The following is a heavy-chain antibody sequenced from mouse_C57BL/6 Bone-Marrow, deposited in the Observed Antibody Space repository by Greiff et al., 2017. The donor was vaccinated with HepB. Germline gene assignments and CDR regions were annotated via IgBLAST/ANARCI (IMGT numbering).Heavy chain of an antibody. Sequence: EVKLVESGGGLVQPGGSLKLSCAASGFTFSDYYMYWVRQTPEKRLEWVAYISNGGGSTYYPDTVKGRFTISRDNAKNTLYLQMSRLKSEDTAMYYCARHERGFDYWGQGTTLTVSS. V-gene: IGHV5-12*01. CDR3: ARHERGFDY. CDR1: GFTFSDYY. J-gene: IGHJ2*01. CDR2: ISNGGGST.